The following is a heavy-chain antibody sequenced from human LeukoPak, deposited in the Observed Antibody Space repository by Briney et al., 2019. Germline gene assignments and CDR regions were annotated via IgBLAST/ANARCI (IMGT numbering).Heavy chain of an antibody. CDR2: IYHSGST. V-gene: IGHV4-59*01. J-gene: IGHJ4*02. D-gene: IGHD6-19*01. CDR1: GGSISSDY. Sequence: SETLSLTCTVSGGSISSDYWSWIRQPPGKRLEWIGYIYHSGSTNYNPSLKSRVTVSVDTSKNQFSLRLNSVTAADTAVYYCARSLSSAWYAYDYWGQGTLVTVSS. CDR3: ARSLSSAWYAYDY.